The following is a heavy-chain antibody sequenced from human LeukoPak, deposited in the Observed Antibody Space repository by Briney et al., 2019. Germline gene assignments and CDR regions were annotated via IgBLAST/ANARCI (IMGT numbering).Heavy chain of an antibody. V-gene: IGHV4-59*01. Sequence: SETLSLTCTVSGGSISSYYWSWLRQPPGKALEWIGYIYYSGSTNYNPSLKSRVTISVDTSKNQSSLKLSSVTAADTAVYYCALSGSYPGYFDYWGQGTLVTVSS. CDR3: ALSGSYPGYFDY. CDR1: GGSISSYY. CDR2: IYYSGST. J-gene: IGHJ4*02. D-gene: IGHD1-26*01.